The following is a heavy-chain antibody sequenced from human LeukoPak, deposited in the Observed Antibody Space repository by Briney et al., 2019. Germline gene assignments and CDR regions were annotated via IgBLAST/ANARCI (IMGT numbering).Heavy chain of an antibody. CDR3: AGTEYNWFDP. J-gene: IGHJ5*02. Sequence: SETLSLTCTLSGGSFGNFYWSWLRQPPGKRLEWIGYIFYSGSTTYNPSFESRVTLSVDTTKNQFFLKMNSVTAADTAVYYCAGTEYNWFDPWGQGIAVTVSS. V-gene: IGHV4-59*01. CDR1: GGSFGNFY. CDR2: IFYSGST.